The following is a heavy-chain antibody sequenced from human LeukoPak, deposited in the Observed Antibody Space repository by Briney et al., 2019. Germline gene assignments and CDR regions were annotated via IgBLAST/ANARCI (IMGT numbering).Heavy chain of an antibody. Sequence: QSGGSLRLSCATSGFTFSSYGMHWVRQAPGKGLEWVAFIRYDGSNKYYADSVKGRFTISRDNSKNTLYLQMNSLRAEDTAVYYCAKEGHMDDAFDIWGQGTMVTVSS. CDR2: IRYDGSNK. CDR3: AKEGHMDDAFDI. J-gene: IGHJ3*02. CDR1: GFTFSSYG. V-gene: IGHV3-30*02.